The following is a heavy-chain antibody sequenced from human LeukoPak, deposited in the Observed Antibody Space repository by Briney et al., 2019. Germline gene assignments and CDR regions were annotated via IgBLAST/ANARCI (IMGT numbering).Heavy chain of an antibody. Sequence: PGGSLRLSCAASGFIFSDYYMTWLGQAPGKGLEGGSHISSSGSNIHHADSVKGRFTISRDTAKNSLYLQMNSLRAEDTAVYYCVREGYSTGQFDYWGQGTLVTVSS. CDR2: ISSSGSNI. V-gene: IGHV3-11*04. J-gene: IGHJ4*02. D-gene: IGHD2-8*02. CDR1: GFIFSDYY. CDR3: VREGYSTGQFDY.